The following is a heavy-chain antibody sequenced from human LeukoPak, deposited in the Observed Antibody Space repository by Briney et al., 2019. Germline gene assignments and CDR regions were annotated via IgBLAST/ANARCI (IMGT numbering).Heavy chain of an antibody. CDR1: GESFRGYY. CDR3: ARLLVRGVSYPYYFMDV. Sequence: SETLSLTCGVSGESFRGYYWSWIRQPPGQGLEWIGEILHSGDTNYNPSLKSRVSMSIDTSENHFSLKLSSVTAADTAVYYCARLLVRGVSYPYYFMDVWAKGTTVIVSS. V-gene: IGHV4-34*12. CDR2: ILHSGDT. J-gene: IGHJ6*03. D-gene: IGHD3-10*01.